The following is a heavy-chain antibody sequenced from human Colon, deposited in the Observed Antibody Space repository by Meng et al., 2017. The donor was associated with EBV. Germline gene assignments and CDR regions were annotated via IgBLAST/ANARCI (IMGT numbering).Heavy chain of an antibody. CDR1: AFTFRNYA. V-gene: IGHV3-23*01. J-gene: IGHJ5*02. CDR3: APRKDYGAP. CDR2: ISDNGGST. Sequence: DVLLWVVGGGVVQPGGSLRLSCAASAFTFRNYAMSWVRQAPGKGLEWVSSISDNGGSTYYADSVKGRFTVSRDNSKNTLYLQMNSLRAEDTAVYYCAPRKDYGAPWGQGTLVTVSS. D-gene: IGHD4-17*01.